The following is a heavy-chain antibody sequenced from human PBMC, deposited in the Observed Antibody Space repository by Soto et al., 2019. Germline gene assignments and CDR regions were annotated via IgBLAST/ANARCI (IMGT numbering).Heavy chain of an antibody. J-gene: IGHJ5*02. Sequence: GASVKVSCKASGYTFTSYGISWVRQAPGQGLEWMGWISAYNGNTNYAQKLQGRVTMTTDTSTSTAYMELRSLRSDDTAVYYCARVKLSDFWSGYSYNWFDPWGQGTLGTAPQ. CDR1: GYTFTSYG. CDR2: ISAYNGNT. CDR3: ARVKLSDFWSGYSYNWFDP. V-gene: IGHV1-18*04. D-gene: IGHD3-3*01.